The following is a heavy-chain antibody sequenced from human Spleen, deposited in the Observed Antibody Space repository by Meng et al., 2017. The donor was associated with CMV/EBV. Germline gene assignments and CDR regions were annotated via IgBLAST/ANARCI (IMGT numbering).Heavy chain of an antibody. J-gene: IGHJ4*02. D-gene: IGHD3-10*01. Sequence: GESLKISCAAAGFNFSNYGMHWFRQAPGKGLDWVAFMSVDGRTKYYAASVKGRLTISRDIPKNTLYLQMESVRPEDTAVYYCARLYGSGSRWGQGTLVTVSS. CDR1: GFNFSNYG. CDR2: MSVDGRTK. CDR3: ARLYGSGSR. V-gene: IGHV3-30*03.